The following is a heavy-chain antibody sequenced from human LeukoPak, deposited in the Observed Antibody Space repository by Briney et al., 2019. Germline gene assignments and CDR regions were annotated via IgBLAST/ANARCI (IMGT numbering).Heavy chain of an antibody. CDR3: ATWDGIAAAGRDY. D-gene: IGHD6-13*01. CDR1: GYTFTGYY. J-gene: IGHJ4*02. CDR2: INPNSGGT. Sequence: ASVKVSCKASGYTFTGYYMHWVRQAPGQGLEWMGWINPNSGGTNYAQKFQGRVTMTRDTSISTAYMELSRLRSEDTAVYYCATWDGIAAAGRDYWGQGTLVTVSS. V-gene: IGHV1-2*02.